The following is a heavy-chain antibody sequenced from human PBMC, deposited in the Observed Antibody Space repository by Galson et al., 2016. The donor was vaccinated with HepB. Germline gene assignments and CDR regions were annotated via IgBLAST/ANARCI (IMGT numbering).Heavy chain of an antibody. Sequence: SLRLSCAASEVTVSSSYMNWVRQAPGKGLEWVSVIYAGGITYYAESVKGRFTISRDNSKNTLYLQMNSLRAEDTAVYYCARGTYYSQPFDSWGQGTLVTVSS. V-gene: IGHV3-53*01. CDR2: IYAGGIT. CDR3: ARGTYYSQPFDS. D-gene: IGHD3-10*01. J-gene: IGHJ4*02. CDR1: EVTVSSSY.